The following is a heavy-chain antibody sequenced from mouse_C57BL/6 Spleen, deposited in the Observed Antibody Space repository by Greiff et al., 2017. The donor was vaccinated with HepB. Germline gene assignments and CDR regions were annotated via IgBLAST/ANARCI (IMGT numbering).Heavy chain of an antibody. D-gene: IGHD1-1*01. CDR1: GYTFTDYY. CDR2: IYPGSGNT. J-gene: IGHJ3*01. Sequence: VQLKQSGAELVRPGASVKLSCKASGYTFTDYYINWVKQRPGQGLEWIARIYPGSGNTYYNEKFKGKATLTAEKSSSTAYMQLSSLTSEDSAVYFCARDHYGSSWFAYWGQGTLVTVSA. V-gene: IGHV1-76*01. CDR3: ARDHYGSSWFAY.